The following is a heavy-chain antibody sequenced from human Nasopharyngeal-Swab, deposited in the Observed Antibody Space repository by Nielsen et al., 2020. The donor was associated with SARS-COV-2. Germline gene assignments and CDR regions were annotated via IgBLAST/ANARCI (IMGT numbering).Heavy chain of an antibody. CDR3: AKDGLVST. CDR1: GFTFDDYA. J-gene: IGHJ5*02. CDR2: ISWNSGSI. Sequence: SLKISCAASGFTFDDYAMHWVRQAPGKGLEWVSGISWNSGSIGYADSVKGRFTISRDNAKNPLYLQMNSLRAEDTALYYCAKDGLVSTWGQGTLVTVSS. D-gene: IGHD3-3*01. V-gene: IGHV3-9*01.